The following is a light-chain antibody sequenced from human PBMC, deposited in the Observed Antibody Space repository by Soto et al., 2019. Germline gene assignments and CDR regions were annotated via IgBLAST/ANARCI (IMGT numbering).Light chain of an antibody. CDR2: GAS. Sequence: EIVLTQSPGTLSLSPGERATLACRASQSVSSRLAWYQQKPGQAPRLLIYGASNRATGIPDRFSGSGSGTDFTPTISRLEPEDFAVYYCQQYGSSGTFGQGT. V-gene: IGKV3-20*01. CDR1: QSVSSR. J-gene: IGKJ1*01. CDR3: QQYGSSGT.